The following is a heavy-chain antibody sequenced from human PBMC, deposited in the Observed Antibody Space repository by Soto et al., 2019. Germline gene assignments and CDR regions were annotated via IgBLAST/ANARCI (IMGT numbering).Heavy chain of an antibody. Sequence: QITLKESGPSLVKPTQTLTLTCTFSGFSLSTGGVGVGWIRQPPGKALEWLALIYWDDDKRYSPSLRSRLTVTKDTSKNQLVLTMTNMDPVDTATYYCAHSRCGGDCLQSDSSHYYYGMDVWGQGTTVTVSS. V-gene: IGHV2-5*02. CDR1: GFSLSTGGVG. J-gene: IGHJ6*02. CDR3: AHSRCGGDCLQSDSSHYYYGMDV. D-gene: IGHD2-21*02. CDR2: IYWDDDK.